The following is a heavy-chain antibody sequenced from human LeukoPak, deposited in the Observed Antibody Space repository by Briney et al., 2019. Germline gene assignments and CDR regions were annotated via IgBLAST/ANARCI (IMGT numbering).Heavy chain of an antibody. Sequence: PGGSLRLSCAASGFTFSSYSMNWVRQAPGKGLEWVAVISYDGYKKDYADSVKGRFTISRDNSKNTLFLQMNSLRAEDTAIYYCARGGGSGYDYWVYLEYWGQGTLVTVSS. V-gene: IGHV3-30*03. J-gene: IGHJ4*02. CDR1: GFTFSSYS. D-gene: IGHD5-12*01. CDR2: ISYDGYKK. CDR3: ARGGGSGYDYWVYLEY.